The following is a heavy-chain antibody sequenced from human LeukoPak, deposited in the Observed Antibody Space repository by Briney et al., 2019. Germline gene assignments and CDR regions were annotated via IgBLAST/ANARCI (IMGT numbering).Heavy chain of an antibody. CDR3: ARYVTGAFDI. CDR1: GDSVSSNSAT. J-gene: IGHJ3*02. Sequence: SQTLSLTCAISGDSVSSNSATWNWIRQSPSRGLEWLGRTFYRSKWYNEYAVSVKSRIIVNPDTSTNRFSLQLNSVTPEDTAVYYCARYVTGAFDIWGLGTIVTVSS. CDR2: TFYRSKWYN. D-gene: IGHD2-21*02. V-gene: IGHV6-1*01.